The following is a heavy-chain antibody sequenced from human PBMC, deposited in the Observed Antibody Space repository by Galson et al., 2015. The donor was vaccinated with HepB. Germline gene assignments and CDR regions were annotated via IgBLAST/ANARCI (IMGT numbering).Heavy chain of an antibody. CDR1: GFTFGDYA. CDR3: TRDRRRWLQERRGFAFDI. CDR2: IRSKAYGGTT. Sequence: SLRLSCAASGFTFGDYAMSWFRQAPGKGLEWVGFIRSKAYGGTTEYAASVKGRFTISRDDSKSIAYLQMNSLKTEDTAVYYCTRDRRRWLQERRGFAFDIWGQGTMVTVSS. J-gene: IGHJ3*02. V-gene: IGHV3-49*03. D-gene: IGHD5-24*01.